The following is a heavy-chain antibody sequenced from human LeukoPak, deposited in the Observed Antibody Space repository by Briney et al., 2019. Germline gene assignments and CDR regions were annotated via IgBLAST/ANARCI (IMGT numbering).Heavy chain of an antibody. CDR3: ARDRGSGPLDY. D-gene: IGHD2-15*01. CDR2: INPSGGST. CDR1: GYTFYSYY. J-gene: IGHJ4*02. V-gene: IGHV1-46*02. Sequence: ASVKIYCKASGYTFYSYYMHWMRQAPGQWLELMGIINPSGGSTSYAQKFQGRVTMTRDTSTSTVYMELSSLRSEDTAVYYCARDRGSGPLDYWGQGTLVTVSS.